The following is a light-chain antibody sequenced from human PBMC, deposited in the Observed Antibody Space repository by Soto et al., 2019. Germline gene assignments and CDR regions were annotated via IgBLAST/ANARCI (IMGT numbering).Light chain of an antibody. CDR2: DTS. CDR1: QSVSSSY. J-gene: IGKJ1*01. Sequence: ELVLTQSPGTLSLSPGERATLSCRASQSVSSSYLAWYQQKPGQAPRLLIYDTSSRATGIPDRFSGSGSGTSCTLAISRLEPEEFAVYYCQQCGSSPSCGQGTKVELK. V-gene: IGKV3-20*01. CDR3: QQCGSSPS.